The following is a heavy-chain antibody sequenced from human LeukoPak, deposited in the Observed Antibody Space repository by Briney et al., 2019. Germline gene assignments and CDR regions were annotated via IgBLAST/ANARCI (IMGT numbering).Heavy chain of an antibody. Sequence: PSETLSLTCTVSGGSISSGSYYWSWIRQPAGKGLEWIGRMYTSGSTNYNPSLKSRVTISVDTSKNQFSLKLSSVTAADTAVYYCARDANYHHYGSGSHPFDPWGQGTLVTVSS. CDR2: MYTSGST. J-gene: IGHJ5*02. CDR1: GGSISSGSYY. CDR3: ARDANYHHYGSGSHPFDP. D-gene: IGHD3-10*01. V-gene: IGHV4-61*02.